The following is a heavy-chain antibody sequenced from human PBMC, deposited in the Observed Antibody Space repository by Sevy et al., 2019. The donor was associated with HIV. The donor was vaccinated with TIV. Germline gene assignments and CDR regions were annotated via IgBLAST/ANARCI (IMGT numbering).Heavy chain of an antibody. CDR2: ISGSGGST. CDR3: AKDSQWELLRLDY. V-gene: IGHV3-23*01. D-gene: IGHD1-26*01. Sequence: GGCLRLSCAASGFTFSSYAMSWVRQAPGKGLEWVSAISGSGGSTYYADSVKGRFTISRDNSKNTLYLQMNSLRAEDTVVYYCAKDSQWELLRLDYWGPGTLVTSPQ. CDR1: GFTFSSYA. J-gene: IGHJ4*02.